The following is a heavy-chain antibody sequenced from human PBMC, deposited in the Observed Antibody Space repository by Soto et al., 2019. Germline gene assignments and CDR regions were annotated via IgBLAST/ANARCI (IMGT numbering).Heavy chain of an antibody. CDR3: ARGDWFLRCYGMYV. D-gene: IGHD3-9*01. Sequence: QVQLQESGPGLVKPSETLSLTCTVSGGSISTDYWSWIRQPPGKRLEYIVFIYHGGSANYNPSLETPVPISPHTSTNPLSLKLSSVTAAVTAVYYCARGDWFLRCYGMYVWGRGTTVTVS. J-gene: IGHJ6*02. CDR1: GGSISTDY. V-gene: IGHV4-59*01. CDR2: IYHGGSA.